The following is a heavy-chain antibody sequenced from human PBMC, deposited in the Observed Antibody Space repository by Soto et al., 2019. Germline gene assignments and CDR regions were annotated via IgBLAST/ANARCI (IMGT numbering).Heavy chain of an antibody. CDR3: ARRLIAAAGGWFDP. CDR2: IYYSGST. V-gene: IGHV4-39*01. CDR1: GGSMRSSSYY. J-gene: IGHJ5*02. D-gene: IGHD6-13*01. Sequence: SETLSLTCTVAGGSMRSSSYYWGWIRQPPGKGLGWIGSIYYSGSTYYNPSLKSRGTISVDTSKNQVSLKLSSVTAADTAVYYCARRLIAAAGGWFDPWGQGTLVTVFS.